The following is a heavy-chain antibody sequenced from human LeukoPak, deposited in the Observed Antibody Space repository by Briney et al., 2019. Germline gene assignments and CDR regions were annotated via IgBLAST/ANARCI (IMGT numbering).Heavy chain of an antibody. J-gene: IGHJ5*02. CDR3: ARVAGALNH. V-gene: IGHV3-7*01. CDR2: IKEDGSEK. D-gene: IGHD1-26*01. CDR1: TLTLSKLR. Sequence: PAESLRLARTPSTLTLSKLRTSCVRQAPGKRPECDANIKEDGSEKNYVDSVKGRFTISRDNAKNALYLQMNSLRAEDTATYYCARVAGALNHWGQGTVVAVSS.